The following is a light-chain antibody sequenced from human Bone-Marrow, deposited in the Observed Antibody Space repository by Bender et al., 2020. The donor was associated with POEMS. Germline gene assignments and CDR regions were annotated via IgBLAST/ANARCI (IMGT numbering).Light chain of an antibody. CDR2: EDS. J-gene: IGLJ2*01. CDR1: SSDVGGYNH. CDR3: STYAGTNKVV. V-gene: IGLV2-8*01. Sequence: QSALTQPASVSGSPGQSIAISCTGTSSDVGGYNHVSWYRQLPGKAPKLMIYEDSKRPSGVPDRFSGSKSGNTASLTVSGLQAEDEADYYCSTYAGTNKVVFGGGTKVTVL.